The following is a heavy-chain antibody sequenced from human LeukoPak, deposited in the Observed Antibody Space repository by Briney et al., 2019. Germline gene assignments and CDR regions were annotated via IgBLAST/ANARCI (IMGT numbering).Heavy chain of an antibody. Sequence: SETLSLTCTVSGGSISSYYWSWIRQPPGKGLEWIGYIYYSGSTNYNPSLKSRVTISVDTSKNQFSLKLNSVTAADAAVYYCARQSTYYDILVPWGQGTLVTVSS. CDR3: ARQSTYYDILVP. J-gene: IGHJ5*02. CDR2: IYYSGST. CDR1: GGSISSYY. V-gene: IGHV4-59*08. D-gene: IGHD3-9*01.